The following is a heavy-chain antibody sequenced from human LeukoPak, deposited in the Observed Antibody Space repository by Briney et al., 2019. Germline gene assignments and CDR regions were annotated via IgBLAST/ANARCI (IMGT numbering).Heavy chain of an antibody. V-gene: IGHV4-39*01. Sequence: PSETLSLTCTVSGGSISSSSYYWGWIRQPPGKGLEWIGSLYYSGSTYYNPSLKSRVTISVDTSKNQFSLKLSSVTAADTAVYYCARQAKAGGYSSSWYPFGYWGQGTLVTVSS. CDR3: ARQAKAGGYSSSWYPFGY. D-gene: IGHD6-13*01. CDR1: GGSISSSSYY. J-gene: IGHJ4*02. CDR2: LYYSGST.